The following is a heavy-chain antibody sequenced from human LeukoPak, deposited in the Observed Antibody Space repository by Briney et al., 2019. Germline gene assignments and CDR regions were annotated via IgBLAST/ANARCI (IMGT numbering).Heavy chain of an antibody. J-gene: IGHJ6*02. D-gene: IGHD3-16*02. Sequence: GRSLRLSCAASGFTFSSYGMHWVRQSPGRGLEWVSFISFDGSNEFYADSLKGRFTISRDNSKDTLYLQMDSLRAEDTALYYCAREEHDYVWGSYRYYYYYGIDVWGQGTTVTVSS. CDR1: GFTFSSYG. V-gene: IGHV3-30*03. CDR2: ISFDGSNE. CDR3: AREEHDYVWGSYRYYYYYGIDV.